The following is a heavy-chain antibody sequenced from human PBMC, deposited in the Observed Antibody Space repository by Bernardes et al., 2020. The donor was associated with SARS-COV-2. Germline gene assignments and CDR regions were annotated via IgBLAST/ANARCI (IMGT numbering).Heavy chain of an antibody. Sequence: SLIPSFAASVFTFSSYSMSCVLQAPGKGLAWVSSITSSSSYKYYADSVKVRFTISRDNDKNSLYLQMNSLRDEDTAVYFCARESDWNYDFDYWGQGTLVTVSS. J-gene: IGHJ4*02. D-gene: IGHD1-7*01. V-gene: IGHV3-21*01. CDR3: ARESDWNYDFDY. CDR2: ITSSSSYK. CDR1: VFTFSSYS.